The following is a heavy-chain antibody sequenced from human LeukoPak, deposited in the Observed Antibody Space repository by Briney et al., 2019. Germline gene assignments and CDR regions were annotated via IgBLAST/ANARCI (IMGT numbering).Heavy chain of an antibody. J-gene: IGHJ4*02. D-gene: IGHD4-11*01. CDR1: GGTFSSYA. V-gene: IGHV1-69*05. CDR3: ASFVVTTSPSKFDY. CDR2: IIPIFGTA. Sequence: SVKVSCKASGGTFSSYAISWVRQAPGQGLEWMGGIIPIFGTANYAQKFQGRVTITTDESTSTAYMELSSLRSEDTAVYYCASFVVTTSPSKFDYWRQGTLVTVSS.